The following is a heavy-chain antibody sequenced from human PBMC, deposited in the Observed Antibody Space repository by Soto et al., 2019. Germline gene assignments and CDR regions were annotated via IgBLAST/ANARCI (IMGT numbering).Heavy chain of an antibody. CDR1: GFTFSSYA. Sequence: GGSLRLSCAASGFTFSSYAMHWVRQAPGKGLEWVAVISYDGSNKYYADSVKGRFTISRDNSKNTLYLQMNSLRAEDTAVYYCARATQGPHRLRWQKGAYYYYGMDVWGQGTTVTVSS. D-gene: IGHD4-17*01. V-gene: IGHV3-30-3*01. J-gene: IGHJ6*02. CDR3: ARATQGPHRLRWQKGAYYYYGMDV. CDR2: ISYDGSNK.